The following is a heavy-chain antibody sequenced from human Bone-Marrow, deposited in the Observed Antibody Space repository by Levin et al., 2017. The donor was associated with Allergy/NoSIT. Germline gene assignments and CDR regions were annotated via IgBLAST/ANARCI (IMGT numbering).Heavy chain of an antibody. Sequence: VASVKVSCKVSGYTLTELSIHWVRQAPGKGLEWVGGIDPADGEAIYAPKFQGRVTMTEDTSTDTAYMDLSSLRSEDTAVYFCTTMTHLTYYYGSGSSDAFNIWGQGTMVTVSS. D-gene: IGHD3-10*01. CDR2: IDPADGEA. CDR1: GYTLTELS. CDR3: TTMTHLTYYYGSGSSDAFNI. J-gene: IGHJ3*02. V-gene: IGHV1-24*01.